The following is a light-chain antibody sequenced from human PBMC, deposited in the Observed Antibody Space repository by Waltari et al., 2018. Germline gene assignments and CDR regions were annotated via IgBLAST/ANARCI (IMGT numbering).Light chain of an antibody. Sequence: DVVMTQSPDFLAVSLGERATIHCTSGQRLFSSSNNKNYFAWYQQKPGQPPKLLIYWASTRESGVPDRFSGSGSGTDFTLTISSLQAEDVAIYFCQQYYITPLSFGGGTRVEIK. CDR1: QRLFSSSNNKNY. CDR2: WAS. V-gene: IGKV4-1*01. CDR3: QQYYITPLS. J-gene: IGKJ4*01.